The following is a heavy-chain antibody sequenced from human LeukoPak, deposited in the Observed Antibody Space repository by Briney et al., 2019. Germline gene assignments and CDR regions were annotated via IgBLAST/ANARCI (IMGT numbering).Heavy chain of an antibody. V-gene: IGHV3-64D*06. CDR3: AKPARGVGIQYGLDS. Sequence: PGGSLSPSCSASVVALCGVATGAGSQAPGKGLEYVSAISSHIERTFYADSVQGRFTISRDNSGHTLYLQMSSLRRSDTAVYFCAKPARGVGIQYGLDSWGQGTLVTVSS. J-gene: IGHJ4*02. CDR2: ISSHIERT. D-gene: IGHD5-18*01. CDR1: VVALCGVA.